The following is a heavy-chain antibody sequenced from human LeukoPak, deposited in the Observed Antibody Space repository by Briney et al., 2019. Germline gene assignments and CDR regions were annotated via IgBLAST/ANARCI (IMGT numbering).Heavy chain of an antibody. Sequence: GGSLRLSCAASGFSFSSYGMHWVRQAPGKGLEWVAFIRYDGSDKYYADSVTGRFTIYRDNSKKTLYMQVNSLSPEDTAVYYCAKDGKMIVVLFGAFDIWGQGTMVSVSS. V-gene: IGHV3-30*02. CDR2: IRYDGSDK. CDR1: GFSFSSYG. CDR3: AKDGKMIVVLFGAFDI. J-gene: IGHJ3*02. D-gene: IGHD3-22*01.